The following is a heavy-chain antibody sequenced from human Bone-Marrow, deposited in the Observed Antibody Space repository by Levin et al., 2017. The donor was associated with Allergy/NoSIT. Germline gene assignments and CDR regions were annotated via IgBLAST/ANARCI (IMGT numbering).Heavy chain of an antibody. J-gene: IGHJ4*02. V-gene: IGHV3-30-3*01. CDR3: ARAGKGLTGDGYYFDY. CDR1: GFTFSSYA. Sequence: PGGSLRLSCAASGFTFSSYAMHWVRQAPGKGLEWVAVISYDGSNKYYADSVKGRFTISRDNSKNTLYLQMNSLRAEDTAVYYCARAGKGLTGDGYYFDYWGQGTLVTVSS. CDR2: ISYDGSNK. D-gene: IGHD7-27*01.